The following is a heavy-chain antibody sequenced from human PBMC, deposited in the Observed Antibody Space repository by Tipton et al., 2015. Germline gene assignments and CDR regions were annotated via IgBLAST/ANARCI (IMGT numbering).Heavy chain of an antibody. CDR2: MYYSGST. Sequence: TLSLTCTVSGGSIVSSSYYWGWIRQPPGKGLEWIGNMYYSGSTYYNSSLKSRVTISVDMSKNQFSLKLSSLTAADTAVYYCARGGGYYSDYGNNWFDPWGQGTLVTVSS. CDR1: GGSIVSSSYY. V-gene: IGHV4-39*01. D-gene: IGHD4-11*01. CDR3: ARGGGYYSDYGNNWFDP. J-gene: IGHJ5*02.